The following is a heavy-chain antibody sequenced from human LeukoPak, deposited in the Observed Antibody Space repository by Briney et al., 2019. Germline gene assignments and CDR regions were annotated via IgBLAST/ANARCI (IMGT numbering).Heavy chain of an antibody. CDR3: ARGASSHFDY. J-gene: IGHJ4*02. D-gene: IGHD1-26*01. Sequence: GGSLRLSCAASGFTFSDYSMHWVRQAPGKGLEWVSSINNSTSYIYYADSLKGRFTISRDNAKNSLYLQMNSLRAEDTAVYYCARGASSHFDYWGQGTLVTVSS. CDR2: INNSTSYI. V-gene: IGHV3-21*01. CDR1: GFTFSDYS.